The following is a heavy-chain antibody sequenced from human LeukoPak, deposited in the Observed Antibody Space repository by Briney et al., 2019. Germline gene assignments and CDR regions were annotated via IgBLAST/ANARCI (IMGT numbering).Heavy chain of an antibody. CDR3: ARHQLGRNWFDP. J-gene: IGHJ5*02. CDR2: IYYSGST. Sequence: SETLSLTCTVSGGSISGYYWSWIRQPPGKGLEWIGYIYYSGSTNYNPSLKSRVTISVGTSKNQFSLKLSSVTAADTAVYYCARHQLGRNWFDPWGQGTLVTVSS. V-gene: IGHV4-59*08. D-gene: IGHD1-26*01. CDR1: GGSISGYY.